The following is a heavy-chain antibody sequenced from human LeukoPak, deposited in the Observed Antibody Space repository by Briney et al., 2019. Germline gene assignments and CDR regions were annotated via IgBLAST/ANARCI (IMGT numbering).Heavy chain of an antibody. CDR2: IKSNTDGGAT. Sequence: GGSLRLSCAASGFTFINAWMSWVRQAPGKGLEWVGRIKSNTDGGATDFAAPVKGRFTISRDDSKNTLYLQMNSLKTEDTAVYYCTTRDYWGQGTLVTVSS. CDR1: GFTFINAW. V-gene: IGHV3-15*01. J-gene: IGHJ4*02. CDR3: TTRDY.